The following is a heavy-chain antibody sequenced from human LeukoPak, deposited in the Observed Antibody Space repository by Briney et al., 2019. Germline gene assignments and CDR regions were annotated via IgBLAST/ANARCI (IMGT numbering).Heavy chain of an antibody. CDR2: IYYSGST. V-gene: IGHV4-39*01. J-gene: IGHJ4*02. CDR1: GGSISSSSYY. CDR3: ARHSVTYSSSPFDY. Sequence: SETLSLTCTVSGGSISSSSYYWGWIRQPPGKGLEWIGSIYYSGSTYYNPSLKSRVTISVDTSKNQFSLKLSSVTAADTAVYYCARHSVTYSSSPFDYWGQGTLVTVSS. D-gene: IGHD6-13*01.